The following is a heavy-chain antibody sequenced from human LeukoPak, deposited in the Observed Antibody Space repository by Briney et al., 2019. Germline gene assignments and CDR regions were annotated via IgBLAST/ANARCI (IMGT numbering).Heavy chain of an antibody. CDR2: SNPNSGGT. V-gene: IGHV1-2*02. CDR1: GYTFTGYY. CDR3: ARDLQMWTADYYYGMDV. Sequence: ASVKVSCKASGYTFTGYYMHWVRQAPGQRLEWMGWSNPNSGGTNYAQKFQGRVNMTRDTSLSTAYMELSRLRSDDTAVYYCARDLQMWTADYYYGMDVWGQGTTVTVSS. D-gene: IGHD2-21*01. J-gene: IGHJ6*02.